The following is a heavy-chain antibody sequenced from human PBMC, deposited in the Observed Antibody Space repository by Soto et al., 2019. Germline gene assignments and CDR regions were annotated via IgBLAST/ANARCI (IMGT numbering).Heavy chain of an antibody. J-gene: IGHJ3*02. V-gene: IGHV4-39*01. Sequence: PSETLSLTCTVSGGSISSSSYYWGWIRQPPGKGLEWIGSIYYSGSTYYNPSLKSRVTISVDTSKNQFSLKLSSVTAADTAVYYCATDKTADAFDIWGKGTMVTVS. CDR3: ATDKTADAFDI. CDR1: GGSISSSSYY. CDR2: IYYSGST.